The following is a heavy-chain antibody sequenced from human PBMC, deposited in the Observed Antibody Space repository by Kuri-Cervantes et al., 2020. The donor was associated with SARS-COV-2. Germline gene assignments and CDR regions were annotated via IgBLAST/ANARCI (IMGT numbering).Heavy chain of an antibody. Sequence: SETLSLTCTVSGGSISGSSYYWGWIRQPPGKGLEGIGSIYYSGSTYYNPSLKSRVTISVDTSKNQFSLKLSSVTAADTAVYYCASMYYDFWSGYPFDYWGQGTLVTVSS. CDR2: IYYSGST. D-gene: IGHD3-3*01. V-gene: IGHV4-39*01. J-gene: IGHJ4*02. CDR3: ASMYYDFWSGYPFDY. CDR1: GGSISGSSYY.